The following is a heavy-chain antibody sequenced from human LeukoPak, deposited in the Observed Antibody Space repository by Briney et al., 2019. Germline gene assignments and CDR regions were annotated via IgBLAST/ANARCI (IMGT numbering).Heavy chain of an antibody. D-gene: IGHD4-17*01. J-gene: IGHJ3*02. V-gene: IGHV4-39*01. CDR2: IYYSGST. CDR1: GGSISSYY. Sequence: SETLSLTCTVSGGSISSYYWSWIRQPPGKGLEWIGSIYYSGSTYYNPSLKSRVTISVDTSKNQFSLKLSSVTAADTAVYYCARTTDDAFDIWGQGTMVTVSS. CDR3: ARTTDDAFDI.